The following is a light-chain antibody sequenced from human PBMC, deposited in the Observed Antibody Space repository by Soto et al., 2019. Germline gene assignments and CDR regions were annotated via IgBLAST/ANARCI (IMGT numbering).Light chain of an antibody. CDR1: QSISNY. CDR3: QQSYITLYT. J-gene: IGKJ2*01. CDR2: AVS. V-gene: IGKV1-39*01. Sequence: DIQMTQSPSSLSASVGDRVTITCRASQSISNYLNWYQQKPGKAPKVLIYAVSSLQSGVPSRFSGSGSGKDFTLTIDSLQPEDSATYYCQQSYITLYTFGQGTKLEIK.